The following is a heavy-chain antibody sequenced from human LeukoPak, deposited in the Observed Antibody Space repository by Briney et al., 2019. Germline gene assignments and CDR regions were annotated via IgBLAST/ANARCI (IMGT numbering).Heavy chain of an antibody. CDR3: ARGHSSGLYGMDV. CDR2: INPNSGGT. CDR1: GYTFTGYY. V-gene: IGHV1-2*04. J-gene: IGHJ6*02. D-gene: IGHD6-19*01. Sequence: ASVKVSCKASGYTFTGYYMHWVRQAPGQGLEWMGWINPNSGGTNYAQKLQGWVTMTRDTSISTAYMELSRLRSDDTAVYYCARGHSSGLYGMDVWGQGTTVTVSS.